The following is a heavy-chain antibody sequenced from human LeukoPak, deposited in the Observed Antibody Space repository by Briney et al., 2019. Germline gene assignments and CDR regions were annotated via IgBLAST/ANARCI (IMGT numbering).Heavy chain of an antibody. J-gene: IGHJ5*02. CDR1: GYTFTSYY. D-gene: IGHD4-17*01. CDR3: TRGGRDYGDTRFDP. CDR2: INPSGGRT. Sequence: GASVKVSCTASGYTFTSYYMHWVRQAPGQGLEWMGMINPSGGRTTYAQKFQGRVTMTRDTSTSTAYIELYSLRSDDTAVYYCTRGGRDYGDTRFDPWGQGTLVTVSS. V-gene: IGHV1-46*01.